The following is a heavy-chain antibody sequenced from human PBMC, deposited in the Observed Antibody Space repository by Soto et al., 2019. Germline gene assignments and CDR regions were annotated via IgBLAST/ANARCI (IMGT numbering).Heavy chain of an antibody. Sequence: PSETLSLTCTVSGGSISSYYWSWIRQPPGKGLEWIGYIYYSGSTNYNPSLKSRVTISVDTSKNQFSLKLSSVTAADTAVYYCARGSYYYDSSGYYHYWRHGTLVTVS. CDR3: ARGSYYYDSSGYYHY. V-gene: IGHV4-59*08. CDR1: GGSISSYY. J-gene: IGHJ4*01. CDR2: IYYSGST. D-gene: IGHD3-22*01.